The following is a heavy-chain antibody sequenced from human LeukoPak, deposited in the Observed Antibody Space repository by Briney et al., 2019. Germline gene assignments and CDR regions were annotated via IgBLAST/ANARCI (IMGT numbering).Heavy chain of an antibody. D-gene: IGHD4-17*01. CDR2: IRSKTDGGAT. CDR1: GFTFSNAW. CDR3: ARPHLSYGDIRDYYYYYMDV. V-gene: IGHV3-15*01. Sequence: GGSLRLSCAVSGFTFSNAWMSWVRQAPGKGLEWVGRIRSKTDGGATDYAAPVKGRFTISRDDSKNTVYLQMNSLRAEDTAVYYCARPHLSYGDIRDYYYYYMDVWGKGTTVTVSS. J-gene: IGHJ6*03.